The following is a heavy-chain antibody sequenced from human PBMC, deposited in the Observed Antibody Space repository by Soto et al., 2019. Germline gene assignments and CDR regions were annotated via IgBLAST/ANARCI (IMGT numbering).Heavy chain of an antibody. CDR2: IKQDGSEK. CDR3: VRNYYLGYMDV. J-gene: IGHJ6*03. Sequence: PGGSLRLSCAASGFSFSSYWMTWVRQAPGKGLEWVANIKQDGSEKYYVDSVKGRFTISRDDAKKSVYLQMNSLRAEDSAVYYCVRNYYLGYMDVWGKGTTVTVPS. D-gene: IGHD3-10*01. V-gene: IGHV3-7*01. CDR1: GFSFSSYW.